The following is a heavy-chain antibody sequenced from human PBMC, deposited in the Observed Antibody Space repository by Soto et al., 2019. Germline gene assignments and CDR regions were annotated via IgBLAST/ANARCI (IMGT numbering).Heavy chain of an antibody. CDR1: GYTFTNYG. J-gene: IGHJ4*02. CDR3: ARAPIAYTTSPHFDY. V-gene: IGHV1-18*01. D-gene: IGHD6-6*01. CDR2: ISAYNGNT. Sequence: QVQLVQSGTEVKKPGASVKVSCKASGYTFTNYGITWVRQAPGQGLEWMGWISAYNGNTNYAQKLQGRVTMTTDTSTSTAFTELRSLRSDDTAVYYCARAPIAYTTSPHFDYWGQGTLVTVSS.